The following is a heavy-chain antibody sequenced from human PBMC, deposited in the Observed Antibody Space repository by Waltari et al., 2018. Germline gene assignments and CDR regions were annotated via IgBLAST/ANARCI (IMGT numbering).Heavy chain of an antibody. CDR3: ARDPMAYSYVPRYFDY. V-gene: IGHV3-7*01. Sequence: EVQLVESGGGLVQSGGSLRLSCTGSGFTFSRYWMTWVRQAPGKGLEWVANIKQDGSEKYYVDSVKGRFTISRDNAKNSLYLQMNSLRAEDTAVYYCARDPMAYSYVPRYFDYWGQGALVTVSS. CDR2: IKQDGSEK. D-gene: IGHD5-18*01. J-gene: IGHJ4*02. CDR1: GFTFSRYW.